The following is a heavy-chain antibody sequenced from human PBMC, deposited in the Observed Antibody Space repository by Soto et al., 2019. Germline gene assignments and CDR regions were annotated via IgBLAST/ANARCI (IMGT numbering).Heavy chain of an antibody. V-gene: IGHV1-46*03. CDR1: GYTFTSYY. CDR2: INPSGGST. CDR3: ARGRYYYGMDV. Sequence: QVQLVQSGAEVKKPGASVKVSCKASGYTFTSYYMHRVRQAPGQGLEWMGIINPSGGSTSYAQKFQGRVTMTRDTSRSTDYMVLSSLRSEDTDVYYCARGRYYYGMDVWGQGTTVTVS. J-gene: IGHJ6*02.